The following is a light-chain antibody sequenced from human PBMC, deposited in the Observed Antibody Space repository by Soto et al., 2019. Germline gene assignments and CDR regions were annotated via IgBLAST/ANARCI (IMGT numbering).Light chain of an antibody. CDR1: QSVLSSSNNKNY. V-gene: IGKV4-1*01. Sequence: DIVLTQSPDSLAVSLGERATINCKSSQSVLSSSNNKNYLAWYQQKPGQPPKLLLSWASIRKSGVPDRFTGSGSGTAFTLTISSLEAEDVAVYYCQQHYGAPITFGGGNKVEIK. CDR3: QQHYGAPIT. J-gene: IGKJ4*01. CDR2: WAS.